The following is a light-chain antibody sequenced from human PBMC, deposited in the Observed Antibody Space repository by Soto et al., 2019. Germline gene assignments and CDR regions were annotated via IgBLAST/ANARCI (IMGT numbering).Light chain of an antibody. V-gene: IGKV3-15*01. CDR3: QQYNDWPLT. J-gene: IGKJ1*01. CDR1: QSVSSN. Sequence: MTQSPSSLSASVGDRVTLSCRASQSVSSNLAWYQQKPGQAPSLLIYGAFTRATCIPARFSGTGSGTEFTLTISSLQSEDFALYYCQQYNDWPLTFGQGTKVDIK. CDR2: GAF.